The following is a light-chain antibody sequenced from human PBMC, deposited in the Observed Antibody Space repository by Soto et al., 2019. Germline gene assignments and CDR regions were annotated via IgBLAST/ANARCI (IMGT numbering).Light chain of an antibody. CDR1: SSNIGAGYD. CDR3: QSFDTSLRHSYV. Sequence: QSVLTQPPSVSGAPGQRVTISCTGSSSNIGAGYDVHWYQQLPGAAPKLLIYGNTNRPSGVPDRFSGSKSGTSASLAITGLQAEDEADYYCQSFDTSLRHSYVFGPGTRSPS. CDR2: GNT. J-gene: IGLJ1*01. V-gene: IGLV1-40*01.